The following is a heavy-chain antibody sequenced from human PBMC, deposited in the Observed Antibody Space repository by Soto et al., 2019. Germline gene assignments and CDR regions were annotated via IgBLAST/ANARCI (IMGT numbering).Heavy chain of an antibody. CDR1: GGSISSYY. CDR2: IYTSGST. D-gene: IGHD6-13*01. Sequence: SETLSLTCTVSGGSISSYYWSWIRQPAGKGLEWIGRIYTSGSTNYNPSLKSRVTMSVDTSKNQFSLKLSSATAADTAVYYCARVGAREYSSSWYEANYYYYYGMDVWGQGTTVTVS. CDR3: ARVGAREYSSSWYEANYYYYYGMDV. V-gene: IGHV4-4*07. J-gene: IGHJ6*02.